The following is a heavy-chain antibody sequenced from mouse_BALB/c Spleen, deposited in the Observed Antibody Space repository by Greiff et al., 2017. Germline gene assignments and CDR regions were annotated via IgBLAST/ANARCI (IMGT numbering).Heavy chain of an antibody. V-gene: IGHV1-69*01. J-gene: IGHJ4*01. CDR1: GYTFTDYW. CDR2: IDTSDSYT. CDR3: ARNDYDEYYAMDY. Sequence: QVQLQQPGAELVMPGASVKMSCKASGYTFTDYWMHWVKQRPGQGLEWIGAIDTSDSYTSYNQKFKGKATLTADKSSSTAYMQLSSLASEDSAVYYCARNDYDEYYAMDYWGQGTSVTVSS. D-gene: IGHD2-4*01.